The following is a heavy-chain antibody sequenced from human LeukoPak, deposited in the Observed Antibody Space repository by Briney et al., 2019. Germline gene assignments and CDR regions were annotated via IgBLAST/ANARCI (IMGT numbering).Heavy chain of an antibody. J-gene: IGHJ4*02. Sequence: ASVKVSCKASVYTFTGYYMHWVRQAPGQGLEWMGWINPNSGGTNYAQKFQGRVTMTRDTSISTAYMELSRLRSDDTAVYYCAGHIVVVPAAISEPLDYWGQGTLVTVSS. CDR1: VYTFTGYY. D-gene: IGHD2-2*01. V-gene: IGHV1-2*02. CDR2: INPNSGGT. CDR3: AGHIVVVPAAISEPLDY.